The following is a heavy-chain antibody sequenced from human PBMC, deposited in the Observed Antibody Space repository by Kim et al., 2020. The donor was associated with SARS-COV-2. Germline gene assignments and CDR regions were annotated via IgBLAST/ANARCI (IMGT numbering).Heavy chain of an antibody. Sequence: RYARKLQGRGNITWDTSTDEVYMELSDLRSDDTAVYYCAREAAVAGRNFDYWGQGTLVAVST. V-gene: IGHV1-46*04. CDR3: AREAAVAGRNFDY. D-gene: IGHD6-19*01. J-gene: IGHJ4*02.